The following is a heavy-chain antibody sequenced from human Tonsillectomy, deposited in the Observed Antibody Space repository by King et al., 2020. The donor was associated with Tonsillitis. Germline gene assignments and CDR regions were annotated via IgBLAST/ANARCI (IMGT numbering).Heavy chain of an antibody. D-gene: IGHD4-23*01. Sequence: GQLVQSGGGLVQPGGSLRLSCAASGFTFSSYAMSWVRQAPGKGLEWVSAISGSGGSTYYADSVKGRFTMSRDNSKNTLYLRMNSLRAEDTAVYYCAKQNYDGNFADSFDYWGQGTLVTVSS. J-gene: IGHJ4*02. CDR1: GFTFSSYA. V-gene: IGHV3-23*04. CDR2: ISGSGGST. CDR3: AKQNYDGNFADSFDY.